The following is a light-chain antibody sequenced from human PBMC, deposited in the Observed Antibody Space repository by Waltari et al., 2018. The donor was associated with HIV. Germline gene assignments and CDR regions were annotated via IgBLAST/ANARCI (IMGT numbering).Light chain of an antibody. CDR3: QAWGSSTSGV. CDR1: ELGDKY. J-gene: IGLJ2*01. Sequence: SYEVTQPPSVAVSPGQTASITCSGYELGDKYTCWYQQKPGQSPLLVIYQDNKRPSGIPERFSASSSGHTATLTIRGTLPMDEADYYCQAWGSSTSGVFGRGTRLTVL. CDR2: QDN. V-gene: IGLV3-1*01.